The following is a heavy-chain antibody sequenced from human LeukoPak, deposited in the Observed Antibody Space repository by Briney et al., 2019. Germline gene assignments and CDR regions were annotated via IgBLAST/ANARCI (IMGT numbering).Heavy chain of an antibody. CDR1: GCTFTGYY. CDR2: INPNSGGT. V-gene: IGHV1-2*02. J-gene: IGHJ4*02. CDR3: ARDVAGYCSGGSCHDY. D-gene: IGHD2-15*01. Sequence: ASVKVSCKASGCTFTGYYMHWVRQAPGQGLEWMGWINPNSGGTNYAQKFQGRVTMTRDTSISTAYMELSRLRSDDTAVYYCARDVAGYCSGGSCHDYWGQGTLVTVSS.